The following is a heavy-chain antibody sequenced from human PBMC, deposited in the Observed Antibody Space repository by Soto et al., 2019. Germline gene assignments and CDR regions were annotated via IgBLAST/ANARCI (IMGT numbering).Heavy chain of an antibody. CDR2: LNGGTGQT. CDR1: GYTFSTYG. CDR3: ASVRFLEWSRSLVYYGMDV. J-gene: IGHJ6*02. V-gene: IGHV1-3*01. D-gene: IGHD3-3*01. Sequence: ASVKVSCKASGYTFSTYGMHWVRQAPGQSLEWMGWLNGGTGQTRYSQRFQDRVIITRDTSASTGYMELSSLRSEDTAVYYCASVRFLEWSRSLVYYGMDVWGQGTTVTVSS.